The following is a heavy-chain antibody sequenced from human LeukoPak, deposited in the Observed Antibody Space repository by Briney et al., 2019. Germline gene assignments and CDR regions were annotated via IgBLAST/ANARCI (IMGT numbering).Heavy chain of an antibody. J-gene: IGHJ4*02. CDR3: ARSAAGGIDY. D-gene: IGHD6-13*01. V-gene: IGHV5-51*01. Sequence: GESLKISCKTPGYSFTSYWIGWVRQMPGKGLEWVAIIHPGDSDARYSPSFQGQVTISADKSIGTAYLQWSSLKASDTAMYYCARSAAGGIDYWGQGTLVTVSS. CDR1: GYSFTSYW. CDR2: IHPGDSDA.